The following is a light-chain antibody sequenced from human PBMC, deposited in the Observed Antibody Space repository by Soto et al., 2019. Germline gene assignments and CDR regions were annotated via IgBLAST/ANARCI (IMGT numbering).Light chain of an antibody. J-gene: IGLJ2*01. CDR3: QTWGTGIVV. CDR1: SGHSSYA. V-gene: IGLV4-69*01. Sequence: QPVLTQSHSASASLGASVKLTCTLSSGHSSYAIAWHQQQPEKGPRYLMKLNSDGSHSKGDGIPDRFSGSISGAERYLTISSLQSEDEADYYSQTWGTGIVVFGGGTKLTVL. CDR2: LNSDGSH.